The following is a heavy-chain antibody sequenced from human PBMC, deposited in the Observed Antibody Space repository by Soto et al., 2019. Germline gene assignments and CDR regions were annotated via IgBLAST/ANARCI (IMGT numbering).Heavy chain of an antibody. CDR1: GYTFTSYG. J-gene: IGHJ6*03. CDR3: AKGGGYYGSGSYHSPSWVRVGYMDV. V-gene: IGHV1-18*01. D-gene: IGHD3-10*01. CDR2: ISAYNGNT. Sequence: ASVKVSCKASGYTFTSYGISWVRQAPGQGLEWMGWISAYNGNTNYAQKLQGRVTMTTDTSTSTAYMELRSLRAEDTAVYYCAKGGGYYGSGSYHSPSWVRVGYMDVWGKGTTVTVSS.